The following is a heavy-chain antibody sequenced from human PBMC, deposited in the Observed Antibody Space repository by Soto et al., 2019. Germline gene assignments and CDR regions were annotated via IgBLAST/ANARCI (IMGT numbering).Heavy chain of an antibody. D-gene: IGHD6-6*01. CDR1: GGSISSSSYY. J-gene: IGHJ3*02. V-gene: IGHV4-39*01. CDR2: IYYSGST. Sequence: SETLSLTCTVSGGSISSSSYYWGWIRQPPGKGLEWIGSIYYSGSTYYNPSLKSRVTISVDTSKNQFSLKLSSVTAADTAVYYCASVFRFEYSSSSDAFDIWGQGTMVTVSS. CDR3: ASVFRFEYSSSSDAFDI.